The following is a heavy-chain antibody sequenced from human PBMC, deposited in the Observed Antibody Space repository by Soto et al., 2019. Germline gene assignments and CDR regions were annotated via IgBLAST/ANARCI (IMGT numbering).Heavy chain of an antibody. CDR3: ASWVRSGSYYKEKFDYYYYGMDG. Sequence: ASVKVSCKASGYTFTSYDINWVRQATGQGLEWMGWMNPNSGNTGYAQKFQGRVTMTRNTSISTAYMELSSLRSEDTAVYYCASWVRSGSYYKEKFDYYYYGMDGWGQGTTVTVSS. J-gene: IGHJ6*02. D-gene: IGHD3-10*01. V-gene: IGHV1-8*01. CDR1: GYTFTSYD. CDR2: MNPNSGNT.